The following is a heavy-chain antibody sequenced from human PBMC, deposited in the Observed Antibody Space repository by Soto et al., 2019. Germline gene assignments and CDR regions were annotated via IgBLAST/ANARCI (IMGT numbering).Heavy chain of an antibody. D-gene: IGHD2-8*02. V-gene: IGHV3-23*01. CDR3: AKATATGGGAFDI. CDR1: GFICSSYD. CDR2: ILVDGRT. J-gene: IGHJ3*02. Sequence: LKLSCAVSGFICSSYDMSWVRQAPGKVLEWVSTILVDGRTFYVDSVKGRFTISRDSSKNTVYLQMNSLTAGDTALYYCAKATATGGGAFDICGQGTMVTVSS.